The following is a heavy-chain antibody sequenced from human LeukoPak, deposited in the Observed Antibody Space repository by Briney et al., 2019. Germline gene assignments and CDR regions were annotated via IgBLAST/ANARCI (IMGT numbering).Heavy chain of an antibody. Sequence: SVKVSCKASGGTFSSYAISWVRQAPGQGLEWMGGIIPIFGTANYAQKFQGRVTITADESTSTAYMELSSLRSEDTAVYYCARATMVRGGYYYYYGMDVWGQGTTVTVSS. CDR1: GGTFSSYA. CDR2: IIPIFGTA. CDR3: ARATMVRGGYYYYYGMDV. D-gene: IGHD3-10*01. V-gene: IGHV1-69*13. J-gene: IGHJ6*02.